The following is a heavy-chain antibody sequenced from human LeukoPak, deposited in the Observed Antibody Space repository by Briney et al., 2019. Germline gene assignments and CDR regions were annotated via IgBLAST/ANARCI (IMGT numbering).Heavy chain of an antibody. CDR1: GYTFTSYG. CDR2: ISAYNGNT. CDR3: ASPRDSLDSYYGMDV. J-gene: IGHJ6*02. Sequence: ASVKVSCKASGYTFTSYGISWVRQAPGQGLEWMGWISAYNGNTNYAQKFQGRVTITRDTSASTAYMELSSLRSEDTAVYYCASPRDSLDSYYGMDVWGQGTTVTVSS. D-gene: IGHD2-21*02. V-gene: IGHV1-18*01.